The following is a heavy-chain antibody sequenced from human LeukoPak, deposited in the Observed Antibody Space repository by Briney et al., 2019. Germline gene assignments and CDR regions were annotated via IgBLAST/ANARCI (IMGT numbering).Heavy chain of an antibody. CDR3: AKYGPQDSGSSHFDY. J-gene: IGHJ4*02. Sequence: PGGALRLSCAASGFTFSSYAMSWVRQAPGKGLEWVSAIRDSGSSTHYANSVKGLFTTSSDNSKNTLFLQMNSLRAEDTAIYYCAKYGPQDSGSSHFDYWGQGALVTVSS. D-gene: IGHD1-26*01. V-gene: IGHV3-23*01. CDR1: GFTFSSYA. CDR2: IRDSGSST.